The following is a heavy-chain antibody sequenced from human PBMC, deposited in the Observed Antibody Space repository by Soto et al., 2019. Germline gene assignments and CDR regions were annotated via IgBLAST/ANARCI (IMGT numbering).Heavy chain of an antibody. D-gene: IGHD1-26*01. CDR1: GFTYSNYA. J-gene: IGHJ4*01. V-gene: IGHV3-23*01. Sequence: EVQVLESGGGLVQPGGSLRLSCAASGFTYSNYAMSWVRQAPGKGLEWVSTITGIGGNTYYADSVKGRFTISRDNSKNTLFLQMNSLRAEDTAMYYCAKSSLWDDLDYWGQGTLVTVSS. CDR2: ITGIGGNT. CDR3: AKSSLWDDLDY.